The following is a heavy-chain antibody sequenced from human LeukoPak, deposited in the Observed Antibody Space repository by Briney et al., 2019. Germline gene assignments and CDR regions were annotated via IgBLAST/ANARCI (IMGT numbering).Heavy chain of an antibody. CDR2: ISGSGGSA. D-gene: IGHD6-19*01. J-gene: IGHJ4*02. CDR1: GFTFSSYA. V-gene: IGHV3-23*01. CDR3: AKLYSSGWYQDY. Sequence: PGGSLRLSCAASGFTFSSYAMSWVRQAPGKGLEWVSAISGSGGSAYYADSVKGRFTVSRDNSKSTLYLQMNSLRAEDTAVYYCAKLYSSGWYQDYWGQGTLVTVSS.